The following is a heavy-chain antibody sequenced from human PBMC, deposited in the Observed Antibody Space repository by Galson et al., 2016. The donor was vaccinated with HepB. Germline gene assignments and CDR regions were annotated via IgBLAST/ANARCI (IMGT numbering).Heavy chain of an antibody. CDR3: ARRGDGYNYDC. CDR2: ISAYRGTT. J-gene: IGHJ4*02. D-gene: IGHD5-24*01. CDR1: GYNFKTYG. Sequence: SVKVSCKASGYNFKTYGISWVRQAPGQGLELLGWISAYRGTTNYAQNFQGRVTITRDTSASTAYMELSSLRSEDTAVYYCARRGDGYNYDCWGQGTLVTVSS. V-gene: IGHV1-18*01.